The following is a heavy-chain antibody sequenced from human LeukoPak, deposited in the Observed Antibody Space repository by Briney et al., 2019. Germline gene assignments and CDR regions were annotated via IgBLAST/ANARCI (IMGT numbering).Heavy chain of an antibody. D-gene: IGHD6-6*01. Sequence: PSETLSLTCTVSGGSITSSSYYWGWIRQPPGKGLEWIGSFYYSGSTYYNPSLKRRVTISVDTSKNQFSLKLSSVTAADTAVYYCARDLTSSSSYYYYYMDVWGKGTTVTISS. CDR3: ARDLTSSSSYYYYYMDV. CDR1: GGSITSSSYY. J-gene: IGHJ6*03. V-gene: IGHV4-39*07. CDR2: FYYSGST.